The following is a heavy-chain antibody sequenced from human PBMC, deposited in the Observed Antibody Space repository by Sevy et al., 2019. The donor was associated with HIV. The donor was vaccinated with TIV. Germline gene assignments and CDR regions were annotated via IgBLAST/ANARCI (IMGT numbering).Heavy chain of an antibody. V-gene: IGHV5-51*01. J-gene: IGHJ4*02. CDR1: GYRFTSYW. CDR2: VYPDDSDI. D-gene: IGHD3-22*01. CDR3: ARRVYDSSGYPQYYFDY. Sequence: GKSLKISCKGSGYRFTSYWIGWVRQMPGKGLEWMGIVYPDDSDIRYSPSFQGQVTISADKSINTAYLQWSSLKASDTAMYFCARRVYDSSGYPQYYFDYWGQGTLVTVSS.